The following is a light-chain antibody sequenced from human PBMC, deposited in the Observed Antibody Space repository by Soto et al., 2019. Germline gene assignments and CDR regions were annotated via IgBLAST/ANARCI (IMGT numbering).Light chain of an antibody. CDR2: EAS. J-gene: IGKJ4*01. V-gene: IGKV1-33*01. Sequence: DIVMTQSPDSLSASVGDRVTITCQASQAIGNYLTWYQQKPGKAPKLLIYEASNLETGVPSRFSGSGSGTDFTFTINSLQPEDIATYYCQQYDDLPFTFGGGTKVEIK. CDR3: QQYDDLPFT. CDR1: QAIGNY.